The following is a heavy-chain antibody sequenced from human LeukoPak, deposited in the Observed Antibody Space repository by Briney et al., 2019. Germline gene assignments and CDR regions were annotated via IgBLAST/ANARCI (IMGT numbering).Heavy chain of an antibody. CDR3: TTSGGPTMVRGVLPTSDY. V-gene: IGHV3-15*01. J-gene: IGHJ4*02. Sequence: GGSLRLSCAASGFTFSNAWMSWVRQAPGKGLEWVGRIKSKTDGGTTDYAAPVKGRFTISRDDSKNTLYLQMNSLKTEDTAVYYCTTSGGPTMVRGVLPTSDYWGQGTLVTVSS. CDR1: GFTFSNAW. D-gene: IGHD3-10*01. CDR2: IKSKTDGGTT.